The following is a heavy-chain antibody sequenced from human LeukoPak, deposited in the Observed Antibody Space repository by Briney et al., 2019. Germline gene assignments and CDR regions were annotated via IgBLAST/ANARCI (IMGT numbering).Heavy chain of an antibody. Sequence: GGSLRLSCAASGFTSSSYWMSCVRQAPGKGLEWVANIKQDGSEKYYVDSVKGRFTISRDNAKNSLYLQMNSLRAEDTAVYYCASAPVYYDFWSGHYYYGMDVWGQGTTVTVSS. CDR1: GFTSSSYW. CDR3: ASAPVYYDFWSGHYYYGMDV. CDR2: IKQDGSEK. J-gene: IGHJ6*02. D-gene: IGHD3-3*01. V-gene: IGHV3-7*01.